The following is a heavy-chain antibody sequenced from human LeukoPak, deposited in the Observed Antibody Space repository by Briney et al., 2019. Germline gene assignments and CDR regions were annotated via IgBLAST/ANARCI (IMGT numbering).Heavy chain of an antibody. CDR1: GFTFSSYE. Sequence: GGSLRLSCAASGFTFSSYEMNWVRQAPGKGLEWVSYISSSGSTIYYADSVKGRFTISRDNAKNSLYLQMNSLRAEDTAVYYCARDQAAAGHNWFDPWGQGTLVTVSS. J-gene: IGHJ5*02. CDR2: ISSSGSTI. CDR3: ARDQAAAGHNWFDP. V-gene: IGHV3-48*03. D-gene: IGHD6-13*01.